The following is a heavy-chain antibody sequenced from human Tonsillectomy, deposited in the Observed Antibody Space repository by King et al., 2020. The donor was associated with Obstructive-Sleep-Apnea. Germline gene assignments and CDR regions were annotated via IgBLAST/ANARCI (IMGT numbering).Heavy chain of an antibody. Sequence: QLQESGPGLVKPSETLSLPCTVSGGSISSYYWSWFRQPPGKGLEWIGYFYYSGSTNYNPSLKSRVTISVDTSKNQFSLKLGSVTAADTAVYYCATSRYCYGYDNWFDPWGQGTLVTVSS. CDR1: GGSISSYY. CDR2: FYYSGST. V-gene: IGHV4-59*01. CDR3: ATSRYCYGYDNWFDP. D-gene: IGHD5-18*01. J-gene: IGHJ5*02.